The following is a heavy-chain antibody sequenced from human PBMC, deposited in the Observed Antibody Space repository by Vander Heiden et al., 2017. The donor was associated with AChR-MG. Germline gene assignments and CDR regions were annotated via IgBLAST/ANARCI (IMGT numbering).Heavy chain of an antibody. Sequence: QVQMVQSGAEVKKPGSSVKVSCKASGGPFSSYAISWVRQAPGQGLEWMGGIIPIFGTANYAQKFQGRVTITADESTSTAYMELSSLRSEDTAVYYCARGGDSSGWPYVDYYYYYMDVWGKGTTVTVSS. J-gene: IGHJ6*03. CDR1: GGPFSSYA. CDR3: ARGGDSSGWPYVDYYYYYMDV. V-gene: IGHV1-69*01. D-gene: IGHD6-19*01. CDR2: IIPIFGTA.